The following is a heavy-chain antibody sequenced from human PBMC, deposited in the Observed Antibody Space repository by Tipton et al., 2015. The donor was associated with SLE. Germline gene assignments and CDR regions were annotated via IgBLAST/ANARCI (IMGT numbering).Heavy chain of an antibody. Sequence: SLRLSCAASGFTVSSNYMSWVRQAPGKGLEWVSVIYSGGTTYYADSVKGRFTISRDNSKNTLYLQMNSLRAEDTAVYYCARVLGSYYAFDYWGQGTLVTVSS. J-gene: IGHJ4*02. CDR1: GFTVSSNY. V-gene: IGHV3-66*02. CDR3: ARVLGSYYAFDY. D-gene: IGHD1-26*01. CDR2: IYSGGTT.